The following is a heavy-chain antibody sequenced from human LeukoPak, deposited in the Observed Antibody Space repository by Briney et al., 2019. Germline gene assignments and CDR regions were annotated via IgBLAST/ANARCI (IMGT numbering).Heavy chain of an antibody. J-gene: IGHJ4*02. CDR1: GFTFSSYS. CDR2: ISSSSSYI. D-gene: IGHD4-17*01. Sequence: PGGSLRLSCAASGFTFSSYSMNWVRQAPGKGLEWVSSISSSSSYIYYADSVRGRFTISRDNAKNSLYLQMNSLRAEDTAVYYCARDHDYGDYGAFDYWGQGTLVTVSS. V-gene: IGHV3-21*04. CDR3: ARDHDYGDYGAFDY.